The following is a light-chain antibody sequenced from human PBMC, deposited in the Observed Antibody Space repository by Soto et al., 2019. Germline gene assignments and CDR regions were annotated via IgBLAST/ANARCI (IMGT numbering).Light chain of an antibody. CDR2: YDS. J-gene: IGLJ2*01. CDR1: NIGSKS. CDR3: QVWDSSSDVV. V-gene: IGLV3-21*04. Sequence: SYELTQPPSVSVAPGKKARITCGGNNIGSKSVHWYQQKPGQAPVLVIYYDSDRPSGMPVRFSGSNAGNAATLTISRVEAGDEADDYCQVWDSSSDVVFGGGTKLTVL.